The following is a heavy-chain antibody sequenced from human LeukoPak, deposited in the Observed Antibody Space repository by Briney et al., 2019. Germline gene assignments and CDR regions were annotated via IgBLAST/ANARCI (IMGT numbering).Heavy chain of an antibody. CDR3: ARDLHYYGSGSYHLSMDV. CDR1: GYSFTGYY. V-gene: IGHV1-2*02. Sequence: ASVKVSCKASGYSFTGYYLHWVRQAPGQGLEWMGWINTNSGGTNYEQKFQGRVTMTRDTSISTAYMDLSRLRSDDTAVYYCARDLHYYGSGSYHLSMDVWGQGTTVTVSS. J-gene: IGHJ6*02. CDR2: INTNSGGT. D-gene: IGHD3-10*01.